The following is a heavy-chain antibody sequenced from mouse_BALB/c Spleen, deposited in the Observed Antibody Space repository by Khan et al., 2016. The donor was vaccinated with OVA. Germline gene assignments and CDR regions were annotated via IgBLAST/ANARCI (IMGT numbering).Heavy chain of an antibody. V-gene: IGHV2-9*02. J-gene: IGHJ4*01. CDR2: IWAGGST. D-gene: IGHD2-3*01. CDR1: GFSLTSYG. Sequence: QVQLKESGPGLVAPSQSLSITCTVSGFSLTSYGIHWVRQPPGKGLEWLGVIWAGGSTNYNSALMSRLSISKDNSKSQVFLKMSSLQTEDTAMYYCARGDGYYEDAMDYWGQGTSVTVSS. CDR3: ARGDGYYEDAMDY.